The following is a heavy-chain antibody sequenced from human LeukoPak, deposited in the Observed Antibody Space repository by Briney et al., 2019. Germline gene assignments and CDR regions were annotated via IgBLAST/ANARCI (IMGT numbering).Heavy chain of an antibody. CDR1: GGSISSYY. J-gene: IGHJ4*02. V-gene: IGHV4-59*01. CDR3: ASGGAVSMDY. Sequence: SETLSLTCTVSGGSISSYYWSWIRQPAGKGLEWIGYIYYSGSTNYNPSLKSRVTISVDTSKNQFSLKLSSVTAADTAVYYCASGGAVSMDYWGQGTLVTVSS. CDR2: IYYSGST. D-gene: IGHD4-11*01.